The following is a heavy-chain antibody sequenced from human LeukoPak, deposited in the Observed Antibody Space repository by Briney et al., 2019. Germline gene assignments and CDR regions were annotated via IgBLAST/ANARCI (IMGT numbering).Heavy chain of an antibody. J-gene: IGHJ4*02. D-gene: IGHD1-1*01. Sequence: GGSLRLSCAASGFTFSSYEMSWVRQAPGKGLEWASYISSSGSTIYYADSAKGRFTISRDNAKNSLYLQMNSLRAEDTAVYYCSKLGNDVFGYWGQGTLVTVSS. CDR3: SKLGNDVFGY. V-gene: IGHV3-48*03. CDR2: ISSSGSTI. CDR1: GFTFSSYE.